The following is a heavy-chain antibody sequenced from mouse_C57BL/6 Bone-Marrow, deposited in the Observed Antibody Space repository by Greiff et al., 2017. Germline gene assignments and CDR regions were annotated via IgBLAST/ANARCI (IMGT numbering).Heavy chain of an antibody. Sequence: QVQLKESGAELVRPGTSVKVSCKASGYAFTNYLIEWVKQRPGQGLEWIGVINPGSGGTNYNEKFKGKATLTADKSSSTAYMQLSSLTSEDSAVYFCARDHSLVAQHWGQGTSVTVSS. CDR2: INPGSGGT. V-gene: IGHV1-54*01. J-gene: IGHJ4*01. D-gene: IGHD1-1*01. CDR1: GYAFTNYL. CDR3: ARDHSLVAQH.